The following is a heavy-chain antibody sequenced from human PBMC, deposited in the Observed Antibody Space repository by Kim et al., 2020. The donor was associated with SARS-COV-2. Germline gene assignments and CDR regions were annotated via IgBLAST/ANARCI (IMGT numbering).Heavy chain of an antibody. CDR1: GGTFSSYA. CDR3: ARGKSPRTDYYDSSGYYLNWFDP. D-gene: IGHD3-22*01. CDR2: IIPIFGTA. J-gene: IGHJ5*02. V-gene: IGHV1-69*13. Sequence: SVKVSCKASGGTFSSYAISWVRQAPGQGLEWMGGIIPIFGTANYAQKFQGRVTITADESTSTAYMELSSLRSEDTAVYYCARGKSPRTDYYDSSGYYLNWFDPWGQGTLVTVSS.